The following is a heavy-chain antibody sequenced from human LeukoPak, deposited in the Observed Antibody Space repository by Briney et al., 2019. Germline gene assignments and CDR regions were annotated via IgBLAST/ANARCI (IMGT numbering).Heavy chain of an antibody. J-gene: IGHJ5*02. CDR2: IIPILGIA. D-gene: IGHD3-3*01. CDR1: GYTFTSYD. Sequence: GASVKVSCKASGYTFTSYDINWVRQAPGQGLEWMGRIIPILGIANYAQKFQGRVTITADKSTSTAYMELSSLRSEDTAVYYCARWGPAAGVVIRAANWFDPWGQGTLVTVSS. V-gene: IGHV1-69*04. CDR3: ARWGPAAGVVIRAANWFDP.